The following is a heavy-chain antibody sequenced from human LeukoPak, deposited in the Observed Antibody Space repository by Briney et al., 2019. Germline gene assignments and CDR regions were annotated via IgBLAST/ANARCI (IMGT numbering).Heavy chain of an antibody. J-gene: IGHJ4*02. CDR1: GGSFSGYY. CDR3: AFTGYDSSGYYPFDY. CDR2: INHSGST. D-gene: IGHD3-22*01. Sequence: SETLSLTCAVYGGSFSGYYWSWIRQPPGKGLEWIGEINHSGSTNYNPSLKSRVTMSVDTSKNQFSLKLSSVTAADTAVYYCAFTGYDSSGYYPFDYWGQGTLVTVSS. V-gene: IGHV4-34*01.